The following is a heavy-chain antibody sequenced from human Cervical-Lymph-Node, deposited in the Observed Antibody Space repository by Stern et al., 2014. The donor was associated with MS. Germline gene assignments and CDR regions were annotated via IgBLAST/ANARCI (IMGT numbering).Heavy chain of an antibody. Sequence: VQLVESGAEVRRPGASVKVACKASGFTFTSCYMHWVRQAPGQGLEWMGWINANSGGTNSAQKFQGRVTMTRDTSISTVYMDLTGLTSDDTAIYYCARDMSTVTTPYFDYWGQGTLVIVPS. CDR2: INANSGGT. D-gene: IGHD4-17*01. CDR1: GFTFTSCY. V-gene: IGHV1-2*02. J-gene: IGHJ4*02. CDR3: ARDMSTVTTPYFDY.